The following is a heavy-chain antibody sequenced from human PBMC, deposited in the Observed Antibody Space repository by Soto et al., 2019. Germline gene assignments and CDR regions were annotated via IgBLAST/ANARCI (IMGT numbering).Heavy chain of an antibody. J-gene: IGHJ6*02. CDR2: IYWDDDK. V-gene: IGHV2-5*02. CDR3: AHKLWCGEFDCGMDV. D-gene: IGHD3-10*01. Sequence: QITLKESGPTLVKPTQTLTLTCTFSGFSLSTSGVGVGWIRQPPGKALEWLALIYWDDDKRYSPSLKSSLTITKETSKTHVVLTMTTMDPVDTATYYCAHKLWCGEFDCGMDVWGQGTTVTVTS. CDR1: GFSLSTSGVG.